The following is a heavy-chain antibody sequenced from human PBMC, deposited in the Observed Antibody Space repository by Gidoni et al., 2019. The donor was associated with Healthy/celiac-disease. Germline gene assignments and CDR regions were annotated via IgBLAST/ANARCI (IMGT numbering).Heavy chain of an antibody. Sequence: CVRQAPGKGLEWVSSISSSSSYIYYADSVKGRFTISRDNAKNSLYLQMNSLRAEDTAVYYCARSKELLRLFGREGGNYYYYYYMDVWGKGTTVTVSS. D-gene: IGHD1-26*01. V-gene: IGHV3-21*01. J-gene: IGHJ6*03. CDR3: ARSKELLRLFGREGGNYYYYYYMDV. CDR2: ISSSSSYI.